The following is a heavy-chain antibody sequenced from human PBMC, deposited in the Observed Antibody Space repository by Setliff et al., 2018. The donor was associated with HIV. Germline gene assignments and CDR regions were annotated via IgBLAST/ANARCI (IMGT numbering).Heavy chain of an antibody. J-gene: IGHJ3*02. CDR3: ARWEAAQKAFDI. Sequence: KTSETLSLTCTVSSGSISSTSYYWNWIRQPPGKGLEWIGYGHYSGNTKQNPSLRSRVTISVDTSKNQLSLTLYSVSAADTAVYYCARWEAAQKAFDIWGHGTMVT. CDR2: GHYSGNT. CDR1: SGSISSTSYY. D-gene: IGHD1-26*01. V-gene: IGHV4-61*05.